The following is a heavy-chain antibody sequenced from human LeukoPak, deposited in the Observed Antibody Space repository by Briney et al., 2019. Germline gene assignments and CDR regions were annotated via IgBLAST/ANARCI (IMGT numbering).Heavy chain of an antibody. J-gene: IGHJ4*02. CDR3: ARGRGYCTGASCDIDY. CDR1: GFTFNKWS. Sequence: PGGSLRLSCAASGFTFNKWSMNWVRQAPGKGLEWVSNIISRADTTHYADSVKGRFTISRDNAKNWLFLQPNSLRAEDTAVYYCARGRGYCTGASCDIDYWGQGTLVTVSS. CDR2: IISRADTT. D-gene: IGHD2-8*02. V-gene: IGHV3-48*04.